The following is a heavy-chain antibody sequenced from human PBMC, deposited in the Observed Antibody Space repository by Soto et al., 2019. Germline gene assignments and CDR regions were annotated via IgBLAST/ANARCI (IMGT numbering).Heavy chain of an antibody. CDR1: GGSISSYY. Sequence: NPSETLSLTCTVSGGSISSYYWSWIRQPAGKGLEWIGRIYTSGSTNYNPSLKSRVTMSVDTSKNQFSLKLSSVTAADTAVYYCARDSLLAAAGTPIYYYYGMDVWGQGTTVTVSS. D-gene: IGHD6-13*01. J-gene: IGHJ6*02. CDR3: ARDSLLAAAGTPIYYYYGMDV. V-gene: IGHV4-4*07. CDR2: IYTSGST.